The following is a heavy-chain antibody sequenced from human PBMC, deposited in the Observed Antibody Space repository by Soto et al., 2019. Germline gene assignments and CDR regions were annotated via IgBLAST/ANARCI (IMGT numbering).Heavy chain of an antibody. V-gene: IGHV1-18*01. Sequence: QVQLVQSGGEVKQPGASVKVSCKATGYSFSSYGFIWVRQAPGQGLEWMGWISGYNGDTNYARSLQGRGTMMIDTSTATVYMELRSLRSDDTAVYYCARAEAYSSTWYAMDVWGQGTAVTVSS. J-gene: IGHJ6*02. CDR2: ISGYNGDT. CDR1: GYSFSSYG. CDR3: ARAEAYSSTWYAMDV. D-gene: IGHD6-19*01.